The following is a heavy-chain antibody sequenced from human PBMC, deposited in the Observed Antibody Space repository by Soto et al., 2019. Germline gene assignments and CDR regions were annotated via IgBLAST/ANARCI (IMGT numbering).Heavy chain of an antibody. Sequence: GGSLRLSCVASGFTFSSYAMSWVRQAPGKGLEWVSAISGRGDNTYYADSVKGRFTISRDNSKNTLYLQMNSLRDEDTAVYYCAKAAVNWNDADAFDMWGQGTMVTVSS. CDR1: GFTFSSYA. D-gene: IGHD1-1*01. CDR2: ISGRGDNT. CDR3: AKAAVNWNDADAFDM. J-gene: IGHJ3*02. V-gene: IGHV3-23*01.